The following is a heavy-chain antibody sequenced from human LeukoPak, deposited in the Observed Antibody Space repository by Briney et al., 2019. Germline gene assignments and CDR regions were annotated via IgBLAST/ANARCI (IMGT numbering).Heavy chain of an antibody. Sequence: GGSLRLSCAASGFTVSSNYMNWVRQAPGKGLEWVAVIWYDGSNKYYADSVKGRFTISRDNSKNTLYLQMNSLRAEDTAVYYCARSLRQQLAVGYWGQGTLVTVSS. CDR1: GFTVSSNY. J-gene: IGHJ4*02. CDR2: IWYDGSNK. CDR3: ARSLRQQLAVGY. D-gene: IGHD6-13*01. V-gene: IGHV3-33*08.